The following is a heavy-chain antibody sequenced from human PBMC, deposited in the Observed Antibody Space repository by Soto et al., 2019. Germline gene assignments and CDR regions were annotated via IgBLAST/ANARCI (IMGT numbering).Heavy chain of an antibody. CDR3: ARGLHYYDGSGSYFP. CDR2: ISSSSSYI. D-gene: IGHD3-22*01. J-gene: IGHJ4*02. CDR1: GFTFGSYS. V-gene: IGHV3-21*01. Sequence: EVQLVESGGGLVKPGGSLRLSCAASGFTFGSYSMNWVRQAPGKGLEWVSSISSSSSYIYYADSVKGRFTISRDNAKNSLYLQMNSLRAEDTAVYYCARGLHYYDGSGSYFPWGQGTLVTVSS.